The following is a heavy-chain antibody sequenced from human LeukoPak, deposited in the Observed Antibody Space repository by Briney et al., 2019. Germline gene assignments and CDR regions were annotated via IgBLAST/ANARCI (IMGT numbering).Heavy chain of an antibody. V-gene: IGHV1-18*01. D-gene: IGHD6-19*01. Sequence: ASVKVSCKASRYTFTSYGISWVRQAPGQRLEWMGWISGYNGNTKYAQKLQGRVTMTTDTSTSTAYMELRSLPSDDTAVYYCARDFDSGWDTGSGYWGQGTLVTVSS. CDR3: ARDFDSGWDTGSGY. CDR1: RYTFTSYG. CDR2: ISGYNGNT. J-gene: IGHJ4*02.